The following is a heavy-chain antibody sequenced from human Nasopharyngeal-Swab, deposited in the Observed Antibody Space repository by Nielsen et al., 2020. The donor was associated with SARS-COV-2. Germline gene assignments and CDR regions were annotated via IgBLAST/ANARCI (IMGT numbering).Heavy chain of an antibody. CDR3: ARDGFGESPYYYYGMDV. V-gene: IGHV3-21*01. Sequence: GGSLRLSCAASGFTFSNYSMNWVRQAPGKGLEWVSSISSSTSYIYYADSVKGRFTISRDNAKNSLYLQMNSLRAEDTAVYYCARDGFGESPYYYYGMDVWGHGTTVTVSS. CDR2: ISSSTSYI. D-gene: IGHD3-10*01. CDR1: GFTFSNYS. J-gene: IGHJ6*02.